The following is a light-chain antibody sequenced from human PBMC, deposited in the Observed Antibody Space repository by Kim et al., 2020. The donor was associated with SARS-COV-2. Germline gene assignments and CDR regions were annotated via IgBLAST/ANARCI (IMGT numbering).Light chain of an antibody. CDR1: QSVTSY. CDR3: QHYTNWPLT. CDR2: GAS. Sequence: SVSPGERATLSCRASQSVTSYLAWYQQKPGQAPRLLIYGASTRATGIPARFSGSGSGTEFTLTISSLQSEDFAVYYCQHYTNWPLTFGGGTKLEI. J-gene: IGKJ4*01. V-gene: IGKV3-15*01.